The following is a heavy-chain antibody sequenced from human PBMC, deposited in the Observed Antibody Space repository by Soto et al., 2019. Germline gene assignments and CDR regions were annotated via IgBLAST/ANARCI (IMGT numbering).Heavy chain of an antibody. Sequence: GGSLRLSCAASGFTFSSYWMSWVRQAPGKGLEWVANIKQDGSEKYYGDSVKGRFTISRTNAKNSMYLQMNSLRAEDTAVYYCARYCSSTSCPNYYYYYMDVWGKGTTVTVSS. V-gene: IGHV3-7*01. CDR3: ARYCSSTSCPNYYYYYMDV. CDR1: GFTFSSYW. J-gene: IGHJ6*03. CDR2: IKQDGSEK. D-gene: IGHD2-2*01.